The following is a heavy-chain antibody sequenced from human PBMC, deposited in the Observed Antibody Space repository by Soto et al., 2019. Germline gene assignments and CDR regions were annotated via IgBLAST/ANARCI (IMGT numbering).Heavy chain of an antibody. CDR1: GGSISSYY. V-gene: IGHV4-59*01. Sequence: SETLSLTCTVSGGSISSYYWRWIRQSPGKGLEWIGYAYYSGSTDYNPSLKSRVTMAVDTSKNQVSLKLNSVTTADTAVYYCTTVEGSGWYEDYFDYWGQGTLVTVSS. CDR2: AYYSGST. D-gene: IGHD6-19*01. J-gene: IGHJ4*02. CDR3: TTVEGSGWYEDYFDY.